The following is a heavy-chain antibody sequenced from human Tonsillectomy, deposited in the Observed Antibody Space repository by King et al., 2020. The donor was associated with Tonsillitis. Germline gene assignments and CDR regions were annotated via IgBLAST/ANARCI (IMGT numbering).Heavy chain of an antibody. Sequence: VQLVESGGGVVQPGRSLRLSCAASGVTFSSYAMHWVRQAPGKGLEWVAVISYDGSNKYYADSVKGRFTISRDISKNTLFLQMNSLRAEDTAVYYCARDVSGRRQFDYWGQGTLVTVSS. J-gene: IGHJ4*02. D-gene: IGHD3-3*01. V-gene: IGHV3-30*04. CDR2: ISYDGSNK. CDR3: ARDVSGRRQFDY. CDR1: GVTFSSYA.